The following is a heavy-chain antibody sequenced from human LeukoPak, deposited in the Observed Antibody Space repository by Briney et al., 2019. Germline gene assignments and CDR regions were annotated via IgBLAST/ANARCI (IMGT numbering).Heavy chain of an antibody. Sequence: SETLSLTCAVYGRSFSGYYWSWIRQPPGKGLEWIGEINHSGSTNYNPSLKSRVTISVDTSKNQFSLKLSSVTAADTAVYYCARSRGYSYGYGYYYYYYMDVWGKGTTVTVSS. D-gene: IGHD5-18*01. CDR3: ARSRGYSYGYGYYYYYYMDV. J-gene: IGHJ6*03. CDR2: INHSGST. CDR1: GRSFSGYY. V-gene: IGHV4-34*01.